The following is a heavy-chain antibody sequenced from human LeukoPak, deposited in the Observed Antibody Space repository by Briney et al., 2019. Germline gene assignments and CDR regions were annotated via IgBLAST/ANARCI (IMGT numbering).Heavy chain of an antibody. J-gene: IGHJ6*03. CDR3: ARGPRITMVRGVIIKRPYYYYMDV. CDR2: INHSGST. D-gene: IGHD3-10*01. Sequence: SETLSLTCAVYGGSFSGYYWSWTRQPPEKGLEWIGEINHSGSTNYNPSLKSRVTISVDTSKNQFSLKLSSVTAADTAVYYCARGPRITMVRGVIIKRPYYYYMDVWGKGTTVTVSS. V-gene: IGHV4-34*01. CDR1: GGSFSGYY.